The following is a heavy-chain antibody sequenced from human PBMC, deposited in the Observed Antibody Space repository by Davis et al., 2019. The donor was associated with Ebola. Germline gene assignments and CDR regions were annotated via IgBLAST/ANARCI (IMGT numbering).Heavy chain of an antibody. D-gene: IGHD3-22*01. V-gene: IGHV5-51*01. CDR1: GYSFTSYW. J-gene: IGHJ4*02. CDR2: IYPGDSDT. CDR3: ARRVRYYYDSSGYYHFNY. Sequence: GESLKISCKGSGYSFTSYWIGWVRQMPGKGLEWMGIIYPGDSDTRYSPSFQGQVTISADKSISTAYLQWSSLKASDTAMYYCARRVRYYYDSSGYYHFNYWGQGTLVTVSS.